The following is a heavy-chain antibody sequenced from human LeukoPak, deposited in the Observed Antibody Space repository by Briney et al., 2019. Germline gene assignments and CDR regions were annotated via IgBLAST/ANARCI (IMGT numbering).Heavy chain of an antibody. CDR3: ARAVPGWSYFDY. J-gene: IGHJ4*02. CDR2: IYYSGST. V-gene: IGHV4-31*03. Sequence: PSETLSLTCTDSGGSISSGGYFWSWIRQHPGKGLEWIGYIYYSGSTYYNPSLKSRVTISLDTSKNQFSLRLSSVTAADTAVYYCARAVPGWSYFDYWGQGTLVTVSS. CDR1: GGSISSGGYF. D-gene: IGHD6-19*01.